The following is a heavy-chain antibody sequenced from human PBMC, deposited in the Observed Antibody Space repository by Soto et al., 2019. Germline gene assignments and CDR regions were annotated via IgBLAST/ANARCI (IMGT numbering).Heavy chain of an antibody. CDR1: GGTFSSYA. J-gene: IGHJ4*02. Sequence: QVQLVQSGAEVKKPGSSVKVSCKASGGTFSSYAISWVRQAPGHGLEWVGGIIPIFGTANYAQKFQGRVTITADESTSTDYMELSSLRSEDTDWYYCAILPRGYSYVLEDYWGQGTLVTVSS. D-gene: IGHD5-18*01. CDR3: AILPRGYSYVLEDY. V-gene: IGHV1-69*12. CDR2: IIPIFGTA.